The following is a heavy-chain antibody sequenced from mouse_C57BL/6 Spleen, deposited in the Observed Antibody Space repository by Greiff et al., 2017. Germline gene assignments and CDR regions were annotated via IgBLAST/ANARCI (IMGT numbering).Heavy chain of an antibody. Sequence: EVNVVESGGGLVKPGGSLKLSCAASGFTFSSYTMSWVRQTPEKRLEWVATISGGGGNTYYPDSVKGRFTISRDNAKNTLYLQMSSLRSEDTALYYCARRLDSSGPPFAYWGQGTLVTVSA. J-gene: IGHJ3*01. CDR2: ISGGGGNT. CDR1: GFTFSSYT. D-gene: IGHD3-2*02. CDR3: ARRLDSSGPPFAY. V-gene: IGHV5-9*01.